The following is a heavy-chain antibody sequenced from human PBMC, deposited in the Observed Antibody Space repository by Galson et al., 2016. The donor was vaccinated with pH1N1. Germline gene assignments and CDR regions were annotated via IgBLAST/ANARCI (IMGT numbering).Heavy chain of an antibody. CDR3: VRHSTSGFPGIELAARRRPCGI. Sequence: SETLSLTCGVYGGSLRGHYWSWIRQSPRMGLEWIGEISQSGSTTHNPSLKSRVTISVDTSEDQFSLELMSMTAADTAIYYCVRHSTSGFPGIELAARRRPCGIWSQGTAFTVAS. V-gene: IGHV4-34*01. D-gene: IGHD6-19*01. J-gene: IGHJ3*02. CDR2: ISQSGST. CDR1: GGSLRGHY.